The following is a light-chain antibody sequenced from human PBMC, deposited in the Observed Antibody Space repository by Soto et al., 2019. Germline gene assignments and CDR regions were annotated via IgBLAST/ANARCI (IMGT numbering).Light chain of an antibody. CDR2: DVS. V-gene: IGKV3-15*01. CDR1: QDVTTN. CDR3: QQYNNWPFS. J-gene: IGKJ5*01. Sequence: IVITQSPASLSVAPGGSVTLSFRTAQDVTTNFAWYQQKSAQSPTLLIYDVSTTATGVPPRFSGTGSETDFTLTISGVQSEDCAVYFCQQYNNWPFSFGQGTRLEIK.